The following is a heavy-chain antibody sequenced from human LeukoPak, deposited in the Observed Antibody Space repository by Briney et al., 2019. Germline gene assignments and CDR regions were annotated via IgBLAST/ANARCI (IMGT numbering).Heavy chain of an antibody. CDR2: IYPGDSDT. CDR1: GYRFTNYW. J-gene: IGHJ4*02. D-gene: IGHD3-10*01. V-gene: IGHV5-51*01. Sequence: GESLKISCQGSGYRFTNYWIGWVRQMPGKGLEWMGIIYPGDSDTRYSPSFQGQVTISADKSISTAYLQWSSLKASDTAMYYCARRETIGDLASDYWGQGTLVTVSS. CDR3: ARRETIGDLASDY.